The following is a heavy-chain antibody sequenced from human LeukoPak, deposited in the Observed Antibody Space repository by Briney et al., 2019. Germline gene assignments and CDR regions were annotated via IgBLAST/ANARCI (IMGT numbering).Heavy chain of an antibody. CDR3: ARDLEYCSTTSCFT. CDR2: IHQSGIT. CDR1: GGSISSYY. D-gene: IGHD2-2*01. V-gene: IGHV4-59*12. J-gene: IGHJ5*02. Sequence: SETLSLTCTVSGGSISSYYWSWIRQPTGKGLEWIAYIHQSGITVSNPSLKSRLTLSLDASKNQFSLRLTSVTVADTAVYYCARDLEYCSTTSCFTWGQGTLVTVSS.